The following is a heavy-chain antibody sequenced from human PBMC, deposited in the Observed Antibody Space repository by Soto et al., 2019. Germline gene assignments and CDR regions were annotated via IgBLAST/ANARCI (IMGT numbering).Heavy chain of an antibody. CDR3: ARVHYHYYYVDV. CDR2: ISSSSSYI. Sequence: GGSLRLSCAASGFTFSSYSMNWVRQAPGKGLEWVSSISSSSSYIYYADSVKGRFTISRDNAKNSLYLQMNSLRAEDTAVYYCARVHYHYYYVDVWGKGTTVTVSS. V-gene: IGHV3-21*01. J-gene: IGHJ6*03. CDR1: GFTFSSYS.